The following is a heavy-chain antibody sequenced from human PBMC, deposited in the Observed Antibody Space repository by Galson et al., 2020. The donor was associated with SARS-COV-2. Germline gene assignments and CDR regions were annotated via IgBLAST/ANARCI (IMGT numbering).Heavy chain of an antibody. D-gene: IGHD4-17*01. V-gene: IGHV4-59*01. Sequence: SQTLSLTCTVSGGSISSYYWSWIRQPPGTGLEWIGYIYYSGSTNYNPSLKSRVTISVDTSKNQFSLRLNSVTAADTAVYYCARGAYGDPRGYWGQGTLVTVSS. CDR3: ARGAYGDPRGY. CDR2: IYYSGST. J-gene: IGHJ4*02. CDR1: GGSISSYY.